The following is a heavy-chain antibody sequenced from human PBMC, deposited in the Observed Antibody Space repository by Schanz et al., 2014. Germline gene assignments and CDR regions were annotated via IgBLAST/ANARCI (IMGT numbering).Heavy chain of an antibody. V-gene: IGHV1-2*02. CDR3: ARRGPNCSNNACYYGWFDP. D-gene: IGHD4-4*01. J-gene: IGHJ5*02. CDR2: INPLSGAT. CDR1: GYTFTNYY. Sequence: QVQLVQSGAEVKKPGASVKLSCKASGYTFTNYYIHWVRQAPGQGLEWMGWINPLSGATDYAPTFQGRVSMTRDTSISTAYMEVTRLVSSDTAVYYCARRGPNCSNNACYYGWFDPWGQGTLVTVSS.